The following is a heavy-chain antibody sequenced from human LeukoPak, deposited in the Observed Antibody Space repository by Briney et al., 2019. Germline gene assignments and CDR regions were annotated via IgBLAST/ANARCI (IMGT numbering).Heavy chain of an antibody. Sequence: GGSLRLSCAASGLTFIDAWMTWVRQAPGKGLEWVGRIKSKSAGGTTDYAASVKGRLTISRDDSKNTVYLQMNSLKIEDTAIFCYASGRVPWGQGVLVTVSS. D-gene: IGHD3-10*01. CDR1: GLTFIDAW. CDR3: ASGRVP. CDR2: IKSKSAGGTT. J-gene: IGHJ5*02. V-gene: IGHV3-15*01.